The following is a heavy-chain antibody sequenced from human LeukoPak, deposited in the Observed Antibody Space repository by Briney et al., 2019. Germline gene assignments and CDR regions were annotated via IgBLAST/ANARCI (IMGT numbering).Heavy chain of an antibody. Sequence: PSETLSLICAVYGGSFSGYYWSWIRQPPGKGLEWIGEINHSGSTNYNPSLKSRVTISVDTSKNQFSLKLSSVTAADTAVYYCARRLYYYDSSGYFSAKQTKAFDIWGQGTMVTVSS. D-gene: IGHD3-22*01. V-gene: IGHV4-34*01. CDR2: INHSGST. CDR3: ARRLYYYDSSGYFSAKQTKAFDI. J-gene: IGHJ3*02. CDR1: GGSFSGYY.